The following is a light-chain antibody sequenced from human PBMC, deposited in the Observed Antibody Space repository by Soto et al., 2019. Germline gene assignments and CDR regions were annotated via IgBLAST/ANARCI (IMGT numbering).Light chain of an antibody. CDR3: QAWDSSLRV. J-gene: IGLJ3*02. CDR2: EDD. Sequence: SYELTQPPSVSVSPGQTASITCSGGKLGDKFACWYQQKPGQYPMLVIYEDDKRPSGIPERCSGSNSGNTATLTISGTQAMYEADYYCQAWDSSLRVFGGGTKLTVL. CDR1: KLGDKF. V-gene: IGLV3-1*01.